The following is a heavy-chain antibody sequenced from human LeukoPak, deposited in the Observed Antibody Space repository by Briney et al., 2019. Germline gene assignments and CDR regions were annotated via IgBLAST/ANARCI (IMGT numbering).Heavy chain of an antibody. J-gene: IGHJ4*02. CDR2: IWYDGSNK. CDR1: GFTFSSYG. D-gene: IGHD3-9*01. V-gene: IGHV3-33*01. CDR3: ARTMRPILTGYYSLDY. Sequence: GGSLRLPCAASGFTFSSYGMHWVRQAPGKGLEWVAVIWYDGSNKYYADSVKGRFTISRDNSKNTLYLQMNSLRAEDTAVYYCARTMRPILTGYYSLDYWGQGTLVTVSS.